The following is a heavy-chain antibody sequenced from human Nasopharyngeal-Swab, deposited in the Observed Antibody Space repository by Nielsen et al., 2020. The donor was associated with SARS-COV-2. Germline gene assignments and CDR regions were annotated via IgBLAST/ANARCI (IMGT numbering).Heavy chain of an antibody. V-gene: IGHV4-59*01. Sequence: WIRQPPGKGLEWIGYIYYSGSTNYNPSLKSRVTRSVDTSKNQFSLKLSSVTAADTAVYYCARVGGLWSAGFYYYYMDVWGKGTTVTVSS. CDR3: ARVGGLWSAGFYYYYMDV. D-gene: IGHD3-3*01. J-gene: IGHJ6*03. CDR2: IYYSGST.